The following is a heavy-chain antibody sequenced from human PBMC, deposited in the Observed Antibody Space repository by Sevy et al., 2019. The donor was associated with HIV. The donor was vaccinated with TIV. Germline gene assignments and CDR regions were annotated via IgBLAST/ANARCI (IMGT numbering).Heavy chain of an antibody. J-gene: IGHJ4*02. V-gene: IGHV3-30*09. CDR3: ARDLPHLLPWELARGSDF. CDR2: ISHDEVHK. Sequence: GGSPRLSCKAYGFTFSHYAVHWVRQAPGKGLEWVAIISHDEVHKDFADSVRGRFAISRDTSKNTIYLQMNSLRPEDTAGYYCARDLPHLLPWELARGSDFWGQGTLVTVSS. D-gene: IGHD3-16*01. CDR1: GFTFSHYA.